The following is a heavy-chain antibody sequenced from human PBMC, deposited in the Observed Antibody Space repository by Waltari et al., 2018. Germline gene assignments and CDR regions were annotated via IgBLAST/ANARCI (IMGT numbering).Heavy chain of an antibody. D-gene: IGHD3-3*01. V-gene: IGHV4-61*02. Sequence: QVQLQASGPGLVTPSQTLSLTCTVSGGSIRRGSYYWSWLRQPAGQGRGWIGRIYTSGSTNYNPSLKSRVTISVDTSKNQFSLKLSSVTAADTAVYYCARSSLPRKSNYDFWSGSPVSFDIWGQGTMVTVSS. J-gene: IGHJ3*02. CDR2: IYTSGST. CDR3: ARSSLPRKSNYDFWSGSPVSFDI. CDR1: GGSIRRGSYY.